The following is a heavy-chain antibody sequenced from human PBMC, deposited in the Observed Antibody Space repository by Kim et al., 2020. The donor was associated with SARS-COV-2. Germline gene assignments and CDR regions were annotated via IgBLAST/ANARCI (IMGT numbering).Heavy chain of an antibody. J-gene: IGHJ6*02. Sequence: ASVKVSCKASGYTFTSYAMHWVRQAPGQRLEWMGWINAGNGNTKYSQKFQGRVTITRDTSASTAYMELSSLRSEDTAVYYCASGLSGYDLLMGYYYGMDVWGQGTTVTVSS. CDR1: GYTFTSYA. V-gene: IGHV1-3*01. CDR3: ASGLSGYDLLMGYYYGMDV. D-gene: IGHD5-12*01. CDR2: INAGNGNT.